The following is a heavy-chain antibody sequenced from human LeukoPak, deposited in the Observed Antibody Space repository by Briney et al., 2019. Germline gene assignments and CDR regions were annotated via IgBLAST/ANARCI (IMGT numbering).Heavy chain of an antibody. CDR1: GGSISSSSYY. Sequence: SETLSLTCTVSGGSISSSSYYWGWIRQPPGKGLEWIGSIYYNGSTYYNPSLKSRVTISVDTSKNQFSLKLSSVTAADTAVYYCAREVVAAAGTVDYWGQGTLVIVSS. D-gene: IGHD6-13*01. CDR3: AREVVAAAGTVDY. J-gene: IGHJ4*02. CDR2: IYYNGST. V-gene: IGHV4-39*07.